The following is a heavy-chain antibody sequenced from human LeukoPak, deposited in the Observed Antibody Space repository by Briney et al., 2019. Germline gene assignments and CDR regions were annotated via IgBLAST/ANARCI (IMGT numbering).Heavy chain of an antibody. CDR2: ISGSGGST. CDR3: AKAPHRNYPLLGMDV. V-gene: IGHV3-23*01. J-gene: IGHJ6*02. CDR1: EFTFSSYA. D-gene: IGHD1-14*01. Sequence: GGSLRLSCAAPEFTFSSYAMSWVRQAPGKGLEWVSGISGSGGSTYYADSVKGRFTISRDNSKNTLYLQMNGLRAEDTAVYYCAKAPHRNYPLLGMDVWGQGTTVTVSS.